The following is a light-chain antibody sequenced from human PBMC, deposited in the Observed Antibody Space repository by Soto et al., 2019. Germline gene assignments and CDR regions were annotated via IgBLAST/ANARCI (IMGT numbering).Light chain of an antibody. CDR2: GAS. J-gene: IGKJ2*01. CDR3: QQYGSSPLYT. V-gene: IGKV3-20*01. Sequence: EIVLTQSPGTLSLSPGERATLSCRASQSVSSSYLAWYQQKPGQAPRHLIYGASSRATGIPDSFSGSGSGTDFTLTISRLEPEDFAVYYCQQYGSSPLYTFGQGTKLEIK. CDR1: QSVSSSY.